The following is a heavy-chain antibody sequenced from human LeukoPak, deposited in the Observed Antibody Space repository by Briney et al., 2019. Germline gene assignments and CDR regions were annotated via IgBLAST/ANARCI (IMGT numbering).Heavy chain of an antibody. Sequence: ASVKVSCKASGYSFTNYGITWVRQAPGQGLEWMGWISVYNGYTDYAQKLQFRVTMTTDTSTSTAYMELRSLRSDDTAVYYCARDKAVTTEVTQHFQHWGQGTLVTVSS. J-gene: IGHJ1*01. CDR1: GYSFTNYG. D-gene: IGHD4-23*01. V-gene: IGHV1-18*01. CDR2: ISVYNGYT. CDR3: ARDKAVTTEVTQHFQH.